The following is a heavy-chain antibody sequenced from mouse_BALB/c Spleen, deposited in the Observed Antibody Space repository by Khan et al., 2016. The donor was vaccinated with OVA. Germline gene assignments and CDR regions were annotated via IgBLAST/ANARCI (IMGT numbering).Heavy chain of an antibody. J-gene: IGHJ3*01. CDR2: ISDDGTYT. D-gene: IGHD2-14*01. Sequence: EVELVESGGGLVKPGGSLKLSCAASGFTFSDYYMYWVRQTPEKRLEWVATISDDGTYTYYPDSVKGRFTISRDNAKNNLYLQMRSLKSEDTAVYYCARGGYGAFAFWGQGTLLTVSA. CDR3: ARGGYGAFAF. CDR1: GFTFSDYY. V-gene: IGHV5-4*02.